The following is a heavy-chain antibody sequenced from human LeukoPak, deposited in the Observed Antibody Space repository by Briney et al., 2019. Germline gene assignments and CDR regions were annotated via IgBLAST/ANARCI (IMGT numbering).Heavy chain of an antibody. CDR3: ARVEAALEDFDY. CDR1: EFSVGSNY. Sequence: GGSLRLSCAASEFSVGSNYMTWVRQAPGKGLEWVAFIRYDGSNKYYADSVKGRFTISRDNSKNTMYLQMSSLRAEDTAVYYCARVEAALEDFDYWGQGTLVTVSS. J-gene: IGHJ4*02. V-gene: IGHV3-30*02. D-gene: IGHD6-13*01. CDR2: IRYDGSNK.